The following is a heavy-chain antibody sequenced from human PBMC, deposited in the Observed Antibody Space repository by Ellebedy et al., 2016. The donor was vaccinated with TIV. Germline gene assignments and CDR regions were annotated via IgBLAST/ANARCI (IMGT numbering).Heavy chain of an antibody. CDR1: GYTFTNYW. J-gene: IGHJ6*02. Sequence: GESLKISXKVSGYTFTNYWIGWVRQMPGKGLEWMGIIYPGDSDTRYSPSFQGQVTISADKSISTAYLQWSSLKASDTAMYYCARVLSVVSWSFRDYYYGMDVWGQGTTVTVSS. CDR3: ARVLSVVSWSFRDYYYGMDV. D-gene: IGHD2-21*01. CDR2: IYPGDSDT. V-gene: IGHV5-51*01.